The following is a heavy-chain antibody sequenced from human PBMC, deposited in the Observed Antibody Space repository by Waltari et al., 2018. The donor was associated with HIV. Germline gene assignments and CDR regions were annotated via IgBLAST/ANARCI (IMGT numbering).Heavy chain of an antibody. J-gene: IGHJ4*02. D-gene: IGHD3-10*02. V-gene: IGHV3-15*01. CDR2: IKTKTDGRTV. Sequence: EVQLVESGGGLGKPGGSLRLSCVVSGFTFSNAWMSWVRQAPGKGREWVGRIKTKTDGRTVDYSATVTRRITISRDDSQSTLYLDINSRKTEDTAVYYCTTIQFYYVFEFWGLGTLVTVSS. CDR3: TTIQFYYVFEF. CDR1: GFTFSNAW.